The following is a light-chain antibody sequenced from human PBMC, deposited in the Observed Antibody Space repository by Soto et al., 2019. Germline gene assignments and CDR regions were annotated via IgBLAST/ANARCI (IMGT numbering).Light chain of an antibody. CDR1: SSDVGTYNL. J-gene: IGLJ2*01. CDR3: CSYAGSRTLV. Sequence: QSALTQPASVSGSPGQSITISCTGTSSDVGTYNLVSWYQQHPGTAPKLMIYEGSKRPSGVYNRFSGSKSGNTASLTISGLQGEDEADYYCCSYAGSRTLVFGGGTKLTVL. CDR2: EGS. V-gene: IGLV2-23*01.